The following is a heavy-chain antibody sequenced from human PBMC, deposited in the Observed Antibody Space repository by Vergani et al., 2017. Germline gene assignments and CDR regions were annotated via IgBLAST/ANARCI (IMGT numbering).Heavy chain of an antibody. Sequence: LQLVESGGGLVQPGGSLRLSCAASGSTVSGNYMTWVRQAPGKGLEWVAFIRYDGSNKYYADSVKGRFTISRDNSKNTLYLQMNSLRAEDTAVYYCAKDYYYYGMDVWGQGTTVTVSS. CDR2: IRYDGSNK. J-gene: IGHJ6*02. CDR1: GSTVSGNY. CDR3: AKDYYYYGMDV. V-gene: IGHV3-30*02.